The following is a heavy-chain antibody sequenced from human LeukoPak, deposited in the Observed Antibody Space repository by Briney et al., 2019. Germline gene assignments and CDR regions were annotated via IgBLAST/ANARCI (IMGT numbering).Heavy chain of an antibody. CDR1: GFTFSSTW. Sequence: GGSLSLSCEASGFTFSSTWMSWVRQAPGKGLEWIGRIKSNTDGGTVDYAAPVKGRFTISRDDSKTTVYLQMNSLQAEDTAVYYCTTRPKYWGHGTLVAVSS. V-gene: IGHV3-15*01. J-gene: IGHJ4*01. CDR3: TTRPKY. CDR2: IKSNTDGGTV.